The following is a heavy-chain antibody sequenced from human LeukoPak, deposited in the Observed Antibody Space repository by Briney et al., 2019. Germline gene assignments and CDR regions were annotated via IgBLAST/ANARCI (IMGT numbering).Heavy chain of an antibody. D-gene: IGHD3-22*01. V-gene: IGHV3-23*01. Sequence: PGGSLRLSCAASGCTFSSYAMSWVRQAPGKGLEWVSAISGSGGSTYYADSVKGRFTISRDNSKNTLYLQMNNLRAEDSALYYCARGGRGSAAVVAPRSFDIWGQGTMVTVSS. CDR3: ARGGRGSAAVVAPRSFDI. CDR1: GCTFSSYA. J-gene: IGHJ3*02. CDR2: ISGSGGST.